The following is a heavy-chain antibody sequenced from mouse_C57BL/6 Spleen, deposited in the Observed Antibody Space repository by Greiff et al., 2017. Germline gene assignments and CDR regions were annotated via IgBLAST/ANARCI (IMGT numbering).Heavy chain of an antibody. CDR1: GYTFTDYY. J-gene: IGHJ2*01. Sequence: EVKLQQSGPVLVKPGASVKMSCKASGYTFTDYYMNWVKQSHGKSLEWIGVINPYNGGTSYNQKFKGKATLTVDKSSSTAYMELNSLTSEDSAVYYCARSDGYYLDYWGQGTTLTVSS. V-gene: IGHV1-19*01. D-gene: IGHD2-3*01. CDR3: ARSDGYYLDY. CDR2: INPYNGGT.